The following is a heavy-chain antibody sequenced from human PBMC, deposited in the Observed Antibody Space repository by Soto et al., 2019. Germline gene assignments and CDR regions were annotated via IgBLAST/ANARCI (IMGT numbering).Heavy chain of an antibody. Sequence: SLRLSCAASGFTFSSYSLKWVRQAPGKGLEWISYINSGSTTIYYADSVKGRFTISRDNAKHSLYLQMDSLRAEDTAVYYCARDMSGDYYYYIDVWGKGTTVTVPS. J-gene: IGHJ6*03. CDR2: INSGSTTI. CDR3: ARDMSGDYYYYIDV. D-gene: IGHD3-10*02. CDR1: GFTFSSYS. V-gene: IGHV3-48*01.